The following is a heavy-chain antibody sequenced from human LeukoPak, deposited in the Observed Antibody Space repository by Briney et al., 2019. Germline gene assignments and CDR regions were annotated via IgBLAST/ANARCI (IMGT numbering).Heavy chain of an antibody. CDR1: GGSISSYY. Sequence: PSETLSLTCTVAGGSISSYYWSWIRQPPGKGLEWLASIYSSGSTHSNPSLKSRVSISIDTSKNQFSLKLYSVTASDAALYYCARHLSGTTMAHYFDFWGQGILVAVSS. V-gene: IGHV4-59*05. D-gene: IGHD1-1*01. J-gene: IGHJ4*02. CDR3: ARHLSGTTMAHYFDF. CDR2: IYSSGST.